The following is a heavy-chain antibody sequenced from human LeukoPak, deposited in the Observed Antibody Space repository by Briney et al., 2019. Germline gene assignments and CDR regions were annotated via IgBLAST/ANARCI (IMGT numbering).Heavy chain of an antibody. Sequence: ASVKVSCKASGYTFTSYYIHWVRQAPGQGLEWMGLINPSAGNTAYAQKFQGRGSMTSDTSTSTVYMELGSLRSEDTAVYYCARQKNDYGDYPDAFDIWGQGTMVTVSS. V-gene: IGHV1-46*01. D-gene: IGHD4-17*01. CDR2: INPSAGNT. CDR1: GYTFTSYY. J-gene: IGHJ3*02. CDR3: ARQKNDYGDYPDAFDI.